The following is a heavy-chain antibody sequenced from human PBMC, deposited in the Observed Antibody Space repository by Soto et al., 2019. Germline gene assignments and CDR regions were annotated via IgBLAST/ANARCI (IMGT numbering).Heavy chain of an antibody. Sequence: PSETLSLTCTVSGGSLIGSDHYWSWIRQPPWKGLEWIGYIYYSGSTTYNPSLRRRVTMLVDTSKNQFSLKLTSLTAADTAVYFRAKSGYYGASPYWGPGXLVTVPS. CDR3: AKSGYYGASPY. J-gene: IGHJ4*02. D-gene: IGHD3-22*01. CDR1: GGSLIGSDHY. CDR2: IYYSGST. V-gene: IGHV4-61*08.